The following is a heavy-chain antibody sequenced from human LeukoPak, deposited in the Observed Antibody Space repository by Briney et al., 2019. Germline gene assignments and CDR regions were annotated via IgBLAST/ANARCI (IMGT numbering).Heavy chain of an antibody. CDR3: ARQDYYDSSGYYYPSYFDY. D-gene: IGHD3-22*01. CDR2: IYYSGST. Sequence: PSETLSLTCTVSGGSISSSSYYWGWIRQPPGKGLEWIGSIYYSGSTYYNPSLKSRVTISVDTSKNQFSLKLSSVTAADTAVYYCARQDYYDSSGYYYPSYFDYWGQGNLVTVSS. CDR1: GGSISSSSYY. J-gene: IGHJ4*02. V-gene: IGHV4-39*01.